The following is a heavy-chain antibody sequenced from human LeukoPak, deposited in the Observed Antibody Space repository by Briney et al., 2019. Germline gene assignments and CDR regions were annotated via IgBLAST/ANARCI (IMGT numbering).Heavy chain of an antibody. Sequence: SETLSLTCTVSGGSISNNNYYWRWVRQRPGKGLEWIGNIYYTGSTYYDPSLKSRVTISVDTSKNQFSLRLSSVTAADTAVYYCARHRGDYYDSSGSFDYWGQGTLVTVSP. CDR3: ARHRGDYYDSSGSFDY. D-gene: IGHD3-22*01. J-gene: IGHJ4*02. CDR1: GGSISNNNYY. V-gene: IGHV4-39*01. CDR2: IYYTGST.